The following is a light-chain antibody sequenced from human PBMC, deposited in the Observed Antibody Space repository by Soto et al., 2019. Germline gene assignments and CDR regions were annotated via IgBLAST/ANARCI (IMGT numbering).Light chain of an antibody. CDR1: QSLLHSNGYNY. CDR2: LGS. Sequence: DIVMTQSPLSLPVTPGEPASISCRSSQSLLHSNGYNYLDWYLQKPGQSPQLLIYLGSDRASGVTDRFSGSGSGTDFTLKISRVQAVDVGVYYCMEALQSPWTFGQGTKVEIK. J-gene: IGKJ1*01. CDR3: MEALQSPWT. V-gene: IGKV2-28*01.